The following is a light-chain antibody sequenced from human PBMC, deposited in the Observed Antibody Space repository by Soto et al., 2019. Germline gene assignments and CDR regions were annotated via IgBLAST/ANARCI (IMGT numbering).Light chain of an antibody. Sequence: IVLTHSPATLSLSPGERATVCVRASQSVSSYLAWYQQKPGQAPRLLIYDASNRATGIPARFSGSGSGTDFTLTISSLEPEDFAVYYCQQRSNWLTFGGGTKVDIK. J-gene: IGKJ4*01. V-gene: IGKV3-11*01. CDR3: QQRSNWLT. CDR1: QSVSSY. CDR2: DAS.